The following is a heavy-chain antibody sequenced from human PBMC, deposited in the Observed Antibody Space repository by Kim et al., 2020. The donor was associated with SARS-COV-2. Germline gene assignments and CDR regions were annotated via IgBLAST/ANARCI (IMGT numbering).Heavy chain of an antibody. V-gene: IGHV3-33*06. CDR3: ANGVSSSSGAHLY. D-gene: IGHD2-2*01. Sequence: YVDSVKGRFTLSRDNSKNPLYLQMNSVRSEDTAVYDCANGVSSSSGAHLYWGQGTLVTVSS. J-gene: IGHJ1*01.